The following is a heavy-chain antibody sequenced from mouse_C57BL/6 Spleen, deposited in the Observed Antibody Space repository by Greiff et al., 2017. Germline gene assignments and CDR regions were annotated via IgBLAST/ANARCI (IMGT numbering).Heavy chain of an antibody. V-gene: IGHV1-9*01. CDR1: GYTFTGYW. Sequence: QVQLQQSGAELMKPGASVKLSCKATGYTFTGYWIEWVKQRPGHGLEWIGEILPGSGSTNYNEKFKGKATFTADTSSNTAYMQLSSLTTEDSAIYYCARPGGYYGSSYWYFDVWGTGTTVTVSS. CDR3: ARPGGYYGSSYWYFDV. J-gene: IGHJ1*03. D-gene: IGHD1-1*01. CDR2: ILPGSGST.